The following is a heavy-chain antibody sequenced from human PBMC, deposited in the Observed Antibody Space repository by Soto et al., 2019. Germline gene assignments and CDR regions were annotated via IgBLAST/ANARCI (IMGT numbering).Heavy chain of an antibody. Sequence: PSETLSLTCSVSGDSINSDKYYWGWIRQPPGKGLEWIGSIYFRGNTYYNPSLQPRVTFSLDKSKSQFSRKLNFVTAADSLLFFCARLGGRATISYYFDFWGQGALVTVSS. CDR1: GDSINSDKYY. CDR3: ARLGGRATISYYFDF. D-gene: IGHD3-16*01. CDR2: IYFRGNT. J-gene: IGHJ4*02. V-gene: IGHV4-39*01.